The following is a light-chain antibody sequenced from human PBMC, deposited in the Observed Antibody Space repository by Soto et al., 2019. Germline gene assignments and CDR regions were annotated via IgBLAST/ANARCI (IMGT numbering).Light chain of an antibody. CDR1: SSDVGTYDL. Sequence: QSVLTQPASVSGSPGQSITTSCTGSSSDVGTYDLVSWYQHHPGAAPKLMIYEATRRPSGISNRFSGSKSGNTASLTISGLQAEDEADYYCCSFAGSNSWVFGGGTKLTVL. J-gene: IGLJ3*02. CDR3: CSFAGSNSWV. CDR2: EAT. V-gene: IGLV2-23*01.